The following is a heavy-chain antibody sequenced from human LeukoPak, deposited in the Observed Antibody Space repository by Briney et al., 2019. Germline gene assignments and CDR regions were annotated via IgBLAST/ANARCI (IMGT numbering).Heavy chain of an antibody. CDR1: GFTFSSFA. CDR3: ARDRDYWRGAGYMDV. J-gene: IGHJ6*03. D-gene: IGHD3-3*01. Sequence: GGSLRPSCAASGFTFSSFAMHWVRQAPGKGLECVAIMSYDGNNKYYADSVKGRFTISRDNSKNTMFLEMNSLRAEDTAVYYCARDRDYWRGAGYMDVWGKGTTVTISS. CDR2: MSYDGNNK. V-gene: IGHV3-30*04.